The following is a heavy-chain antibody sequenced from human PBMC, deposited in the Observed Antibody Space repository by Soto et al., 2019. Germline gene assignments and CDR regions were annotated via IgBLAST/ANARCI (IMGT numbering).Heavy chain of an antibody. J-gene: IGHJ4*02. CDR3: AKALRTPGPFYYDSSGYLPRDS. CDR1: GFTFSSYG. CDR2: ISYDGINK. Sequence: QVQLVESGGGVVQPGRSLRLSCAASGFTFSSYGMHWVRQAPGKGLEWVAVISYDGINKYYTDSVKVRFTISRDNSKNTLFLQMNSLRADDTAVYYCAKALRTPGPFYYDSSGYLPRDSWGQGTLVTVSS. D-gene: IGHD3-22*01. V-gene: IGHV3-30*18.